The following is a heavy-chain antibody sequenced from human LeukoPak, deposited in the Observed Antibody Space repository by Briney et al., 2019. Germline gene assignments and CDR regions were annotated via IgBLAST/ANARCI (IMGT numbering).Heavy chain of an antibody. D-gene: IGHD3-16*01. V-gene: IGHV4-59*01. Sequence: PSETLSLTCTVSGGSISPYYWSWIRQRPGKGLECIGYIYYSGSTNYSPSLKSRVTISVDTSKNQFSLKLSSVTAADTAVYYCARGGWSLDLWGRGTLVTVSS. CDR2: IYYSGST. J-gene: IGHJ2*01. CDR1: GGSISPYY. CDR3: ARGGWSLDL.